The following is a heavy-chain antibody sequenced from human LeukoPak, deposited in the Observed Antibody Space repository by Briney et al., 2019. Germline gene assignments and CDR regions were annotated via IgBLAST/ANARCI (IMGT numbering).Heavy chain of an antibody. J-gene: IGHJ1*01. D-gene: IGHD2-15*01. Sequence: PSETLSLTCTVPGGSMRSYYWSWIRQPPGKGLEWIGYIYYSGSTNYNPSLKSRVSISVDTSKNQFSLNLRSVTAADTAVYYCATTWAASGAQYFQHWGQGTLVTVSS. CDR1: GGSMRSYY. V-gene: IGHV4-59*01. CDR2: IYYSGST. CDR3: ATTWAASGAQYFQH.